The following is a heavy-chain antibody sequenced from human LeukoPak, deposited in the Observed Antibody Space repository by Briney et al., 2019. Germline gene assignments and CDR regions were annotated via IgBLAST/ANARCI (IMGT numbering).Heavy chain of an antibody. D-gene: IGHD3-16*01. Sequence: GGFLRLSCAASGFTFSNYWMHWVRQAPGKGLGWVSRINNDGSDTVYVDSVKGRFTVSRDNAENTLYLQMNSLRVEDTAVYYCVRGLRGPDYWGQGSLVTVSS. CDR3: VRGLRGPDY. J-gene: IGHJ4*02. V-gene: IGHV3-74*01. CDR2: INNDGSDT. CDR1: GFTFSNYW.